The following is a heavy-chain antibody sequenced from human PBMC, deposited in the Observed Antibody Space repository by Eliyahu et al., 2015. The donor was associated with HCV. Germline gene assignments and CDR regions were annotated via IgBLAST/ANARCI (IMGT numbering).Heavy chain of an antibody. CDR1: GFTFSSYA. CDR2: IRGSGGST. D-gene: IGHD6-19*01. Sequence: EVQLLESGGGLVQPGGSLRLSCAASGFTFSSYAMSWVRQAPGKGLEWVSAIRGSGGSTYYADSVKGRFTISRDNSKNTLYLQMNSLRAEDTAVYYCANYPSVAGTSVDYWGQGTLVTVSS. V-gene: IGHV3-23*01. J-gene: IGHJ4*02. CDR3: ANYPSVAGTSVDY.